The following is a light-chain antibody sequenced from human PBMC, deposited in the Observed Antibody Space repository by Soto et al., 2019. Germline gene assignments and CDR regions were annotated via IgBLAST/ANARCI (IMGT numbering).Light chain of an antibody. CDR1: QSVSSN. Sequence: EIVMTQSPATLSVSPGERATLSCRASQSVSSNLAWYQQKPGQAPRLLIYGASTRATGIPARFSGSGSGTEFTLTISSLQSEVFSVIHRQQNTNWFLWTFVLGT. CDR3: QQNTNWFLWT. J-gene: IGKJ1*01. CDR2: GAS. V-gene: IGKV3-15*01.